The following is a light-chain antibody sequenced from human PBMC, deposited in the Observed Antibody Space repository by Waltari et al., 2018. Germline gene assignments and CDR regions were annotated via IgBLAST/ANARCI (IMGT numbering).Light chain of an antibody. J-gene: IGKJ1*01. Sequence: EIVMTQSPATLSVSPGERAIISCRFCQSLLHSNGYNYLDWYLQKPGQPPQLLIYLGSNLASGVPDRFSGSGSGTDFTLKISRVEAEDVGVYYCMQALQTPPTFGQGTKVEIK. V-gene: IGKV2-28*01. CDR1: QSLLHSNGYNY. CDR2: LGS. CDR3: MQALQTPPT.